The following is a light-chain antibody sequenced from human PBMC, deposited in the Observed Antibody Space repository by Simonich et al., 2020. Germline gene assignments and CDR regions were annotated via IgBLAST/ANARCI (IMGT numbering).Light chain of an antibody. Sequence: QSALTQPRSVSGSPGQSVTISCTGTSSDVGGYNYVSLYQQHPGKAPKLTIYDVSKRPSGVPDRFSGSKSGNTASLTISGLQAEDEADYYCCSYAGSYTFVVFGGGTKLTVL. V-gene: IGLV2-11*01. CDR3: CSYAGSYTFVV. CDR2: DVS. J-gene: IGLJ2*01. CDR1: SSDVGGYNY.